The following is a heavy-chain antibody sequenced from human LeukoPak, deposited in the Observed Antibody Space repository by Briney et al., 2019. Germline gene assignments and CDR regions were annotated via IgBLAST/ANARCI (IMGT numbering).Heavy chain of an antibody. CDR1: GFTFDDYA. CDR3: AKDQGYYDISGFDY. V-gene: IGHV3-9*01. Sequence: GGSLRLSCAASGFTFDDYAMHWVRQAPGKGLEWVSGISWNSGSIGYADSVKGRFTISRDNAKNSLYLQMNSLRAEDTALYYCAKDQGYYDISGFDYWGQGTLVTVSS. J-gene: IGHJ4*02. CDR2: ISWNSGSI. D-gene: IGHD3-9*01.